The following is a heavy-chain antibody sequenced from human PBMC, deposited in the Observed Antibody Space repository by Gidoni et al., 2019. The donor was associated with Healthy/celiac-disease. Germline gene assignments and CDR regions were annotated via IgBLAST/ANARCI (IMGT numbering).Heavy chain of an antibody. Sequence: QVQLQQWCAGLLKPSETLSLTCAFYGGSFSGYYWSWIRQPPGKGLEWIGEINHSGSTNYNPSLKSRVTISVDTSKNQFSLKLSSVTAADTAVYYCARAYDPRTGTVRMDVWGQGTTVTVSS. CDR3: ARAYDPRTGTVRMDV. D-gene: IGHD1-1*01. J-gene: IGHJ6*02. CDR2: INHSGST. V-gene: IGHV4-34*01. CDR1: GGSFSGYY.